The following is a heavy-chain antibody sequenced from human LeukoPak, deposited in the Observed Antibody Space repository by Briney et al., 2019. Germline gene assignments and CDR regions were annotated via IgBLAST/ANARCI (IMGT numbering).Heavy chain of an antibody. CDR3: ARGRIRYCSGGSCYAGVHWYFDL. CDR1: GGSFSGYY. J-gene: IGHJ2*01. D-gene: IGHD2-15*01. V-gene: IGHV4-34*01. CDR2: INHSGST. Sequence: SETLSLTCAVYGGSFSGYYWSWIRQPLGKGLEWIGEINHSGSTNYNPSLKSRVTISVDTSKNQFSLKLSSVTAADTAVYYCARGRIRYCSGGSCYAGVHWYFDLWGRGTLVTVSS.